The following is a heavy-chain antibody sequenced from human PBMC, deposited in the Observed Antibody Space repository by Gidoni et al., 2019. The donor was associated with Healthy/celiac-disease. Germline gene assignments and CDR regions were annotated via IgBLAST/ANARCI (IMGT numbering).Heavy chain of an antibody. CDR2: IYYSGST. CDR3: ARGDDSSGNDY. J-gene: IGHJ4*02. V-gene: IGHV4-59*01. CDR1: GGSISSYY. D-gene: IGHD3-22*01. Sequence: QVQLQGSGPGLVKPSATLSLTCTVYGGSISSYYWSWIRQPPGQGLGWIGYIYYSGSTNYNPSLKSRGTISVDTSKNQFSRKLSSVTAADTAVYYCARGDDSSGNDYWGQGTLVTVSS.